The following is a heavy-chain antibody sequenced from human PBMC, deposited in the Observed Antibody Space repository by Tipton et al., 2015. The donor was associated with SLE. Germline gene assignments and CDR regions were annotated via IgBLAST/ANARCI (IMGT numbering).Heavy chain of an antibody. CDR3: AREAAVVTPGAFDV. J-gene: IGHJ3*01. D-gene: IGHD4-23*01. CDR1: GVSVSSHY. V-gene: IGHV4-59*02. CDR2: VHHSRGT. Sequence: TLSLTCTVSGVSVSSHYCSWIRQSPGKGLEWIGFVHHSRGTNYNPSLQSRVTMSVQTSKNQFSLMLTSVTAADTAVYYCAREAAVVTPGAFDVLGLGTMVTVSS.